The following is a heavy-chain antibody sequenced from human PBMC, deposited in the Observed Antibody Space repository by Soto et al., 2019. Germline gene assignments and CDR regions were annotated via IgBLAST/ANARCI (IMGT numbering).Heavy chain of an antibody. D-gene: IGHD1-7*01. CDR2: INPSGGST. V-gene: IGHV1-46*01. Sequence: SVKVPCKASGYTFTSYYIPWVRQAPGQGLEWMGIINPSGGSTSYAQKFQGRVTMTRDTSMSTVYMELSSRRSEDTAVYYCARERITGTTETTIDYWGQGTLVNVS. CDR3: ARERITGTTETTIDY. J-gene: IGHJ4*02. CDR1: GYTFTSYY.